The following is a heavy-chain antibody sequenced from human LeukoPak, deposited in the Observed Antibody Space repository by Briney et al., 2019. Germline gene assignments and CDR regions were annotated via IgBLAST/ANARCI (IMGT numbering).Heavy chain of an antibody. J-gene: IGHJ4*02. CDR3: AREKSRDDFWSGYTSSYFDY. CDR1: GYTFTGYY. Sequence: ASVKVSCKASGYTFTGYYMHWVRQAPGQGLEWMGRINPNSGGTNYAQKFQGRVTMTRDTSISTAYMELSRLRSDDTAVYYCAREKSRDDFWSGYTSSYFDYWGQGTLVTVSS. V-gene: IGHV1-2*06. CDR2: INPNSGGT. D-gene: IGHD3-3*01.